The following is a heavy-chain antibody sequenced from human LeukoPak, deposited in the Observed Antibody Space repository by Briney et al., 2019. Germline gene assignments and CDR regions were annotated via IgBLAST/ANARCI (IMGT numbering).Heavy chain of an antibody. Sequence: GGSLRLSCTASEFPYGSTSMHWVRQAPGKGLEWVSGIQRDGTSPTYADSVKGRFIISRDNAKGSVYLQMNILRAEDTAVFYCAKDDGDHAFDIWGQGTMVTVSS. CDR1: EFPYGSTS. J-gene: IGHJ3*02. V-gene: IGHV3-74*01. D-gene: IGHD4-17*01. CDR3: AKDDGDHAFDI. CDR2: IQRDGTSP.